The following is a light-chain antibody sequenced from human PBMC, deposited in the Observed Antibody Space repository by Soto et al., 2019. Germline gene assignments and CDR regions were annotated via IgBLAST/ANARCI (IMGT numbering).Light chain of an antibody. J-gene: IGLJ1*01. V-gene: IGLV2-14*01. CDR3: SSYTSSTSYV. Sequence: QSVLTQPASVSGSPGQSITISCTGTSSDVGGYNSVSWYQQYPGKAPKLMIHDVSNRPSGVSNRFSGSESGNTASLTISGLQAEDEADYYCSSYTSSTSYVFGSGTKVTVL. CDR2: DVS. CDR1: SSDVGGYNS.